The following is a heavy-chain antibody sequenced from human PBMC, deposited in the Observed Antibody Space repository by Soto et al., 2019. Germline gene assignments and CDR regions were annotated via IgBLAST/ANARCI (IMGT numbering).Heavy chain of an antibody. CDR1: GASISSGGYY. Sequence: SETLSLTCTVSGASISSGGYYWSWIRQHPEKGLEWIGYSYYSGSTYYNPSLKSRVSISVDTSKNQFSLKLSSVTAADTSVYYCARGARYWFDPWGQGTLVTVSS. CDR2: SYYSGST. V-gene: IGHV4-31*03. J-gene: IGHJ5*02. CDR3: ARGARYWFDP.